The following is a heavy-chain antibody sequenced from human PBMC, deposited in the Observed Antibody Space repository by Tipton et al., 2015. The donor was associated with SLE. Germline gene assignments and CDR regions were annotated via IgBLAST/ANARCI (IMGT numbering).Heavy chain of an antibody. J-gene: IGHJ6*02. V-gene: IGHV1-8*01. Sequence: QSGPEVKKPGASVKVSCKASGYTFTSYDINWVRQATGQGLEWMGWMNPNSGNTGYAQKFQGRVTMTRNTSISTAYMELSSLRSEDTAVYYCARDLGDLYGMDVWGQGTTVTVSS. CDR3: ARDLGDLYGMDV. CDR2: MNPNSGNT. CDR1: GYTFTSYD. D-gene: IGHD3-16*01.